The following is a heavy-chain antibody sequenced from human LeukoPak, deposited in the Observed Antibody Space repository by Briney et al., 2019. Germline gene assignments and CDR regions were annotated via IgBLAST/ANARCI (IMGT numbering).Heavy chain of an antibody. J-gene: IGHJ4*02. Sequence: PGGSLRLSCAASGFTFSSYGMHWVRQAPGKGLEWVAFIRYDGSNKYYADSVKGRFTISRDNSKNTLYQQMNSLRAEDTAVYYCASFTPGGSYLYFDYWGQGTLVTVSS. V-gene: IGHV3-30*02. CDR2: IRYDGSNK. CDR1: GFTFSSYG. CDR3: ASFTPGGSYLYFDY. D-gene: IGHD1-26*01.